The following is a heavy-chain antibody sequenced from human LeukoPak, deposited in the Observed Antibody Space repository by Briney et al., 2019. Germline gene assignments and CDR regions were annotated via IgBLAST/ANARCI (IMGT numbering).Heavy chain of an antibody. CDR3: ARGYCSAGDCYEFDH. D-gene: IGHD2-15*01. CDR2: INPNNGGT. CDR1: GYSFTGYH. J-gene: IGHJ4*02. V-gene: IGHV1-2*02. Sequence: ASVKVSCKASGYSFTGYHMHWVRQAPGQGLEWIGGINPNNGGTNYPQNFRGRVTMTRDTSISTAYMELSRLRSDDTAVYYCARGYCSAGDCYEFDHWGQGTLVTVSS.